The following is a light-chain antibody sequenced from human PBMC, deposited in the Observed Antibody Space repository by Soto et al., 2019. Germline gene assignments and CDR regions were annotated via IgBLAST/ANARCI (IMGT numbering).Light chain of an antibody. Sequence: VLTQSPDTLSVSPGERATLSCLASETVRSNLAWYQQKPGQAPRLLIYAASTRATGIPARFSGSGSGTEFTLTISSLQSEDSGVYYCQQYNKWPAEITFGQGTRLEIK. V-gene: IGKV3D-15*01. J-gene: IGKJ5*01. CDR2: AAS. CDR3: QQYNKWPAEIT. CDR1: ETVRSN.